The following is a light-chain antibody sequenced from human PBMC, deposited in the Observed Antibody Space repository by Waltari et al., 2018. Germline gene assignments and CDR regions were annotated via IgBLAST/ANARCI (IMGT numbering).Light chain of an antibody. CDR2: GAS. J-gene: IGKJ3*01. CDR3: QQYNDWPPL. V-gene: IGKV3-15*01. Sequence: ETVMTQSPATLSVSPGERATLSCRASQSVSSDLAWYQQRPGQAPRLLIYGASTRATCIPARFSGSGSGTEFTLTISSLQSEDFAVYYCQQYNDWPPLFGPGTKVDIK. CDR1: QSVSSD.